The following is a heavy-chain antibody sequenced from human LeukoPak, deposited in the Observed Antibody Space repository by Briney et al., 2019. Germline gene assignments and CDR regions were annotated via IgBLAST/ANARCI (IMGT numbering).Heavy chain of an antibody. CDR1: GFTFSNYG. Sequence: GGSLRLSCAASGFTFSNYGMHWVRQAPGKGLEWVAVILNDGINKNYADSVKGRFTISRDNSKNTLYLQMNSLRAEDAAVYYCARGLSGWYRWYFDLWGRGTLVTVSS. V-gene: IGHV3-30*03. CDR3: ARGLSGWYRWYFDL. D-gene: IGHD6-19*01. J-gene: IGHJ2*01. CDR2: ILNDGINK.